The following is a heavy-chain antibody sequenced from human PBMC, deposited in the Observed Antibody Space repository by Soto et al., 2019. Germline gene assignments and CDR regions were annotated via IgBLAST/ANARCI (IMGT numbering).Heavy chain of an antibody. CDR1: GDSISSSSYY. CDR2: IYYSGDT. Sequence: SETLSLTCTISGDSISSSSYYWGWIRQPPGKGLEWIGTIYYSGDTYYNPSLKSRVTISVDTSKNQFSLKLSSVTAADMAVYYCASIPDYGDTPWFDPWGQGTLVTVSS. V-gene: IGHV4-39*01. J-gene: IGHJ5*02. CDR3: ASIPDYGDTPWFDP. D-gene: IGHD4-17*01.